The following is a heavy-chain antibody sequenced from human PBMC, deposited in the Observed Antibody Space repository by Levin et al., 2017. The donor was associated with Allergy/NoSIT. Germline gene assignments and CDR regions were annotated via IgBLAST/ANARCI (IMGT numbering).Heavy chain of an antibody. V-gene: IGHV3-21*01. D-gene: IGHD6-19*01. CDR1: GFTFSSYS. CDR2: ISSSSSYI. J-gene: IGHJ3*02. CDR3: VCRAVAAAFDI. Sequence: GESLKISCAASGFTFSSYSMNWVRQAPGKGLEWVSSISSSSSYIYYADSVKGRFTISRDNAKNSLYLQMNSLRAEDTAVYYCVCRAVAAAFDIWGQGTMVTVSS.